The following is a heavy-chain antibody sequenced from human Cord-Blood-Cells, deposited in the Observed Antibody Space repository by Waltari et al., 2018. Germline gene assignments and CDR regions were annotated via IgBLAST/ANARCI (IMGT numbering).Heavy chain of an antibody. CDR1: GYTFTGYY. Sequence: QVQLVQSGAEGKKPGASVKGSCKASGYTFTGYYMQWVRQAPGKGLEWKGWNNPNSGGTNYAKKFQGWVTITRDTSISTAYMELSRLRSDDTAVYYCASLSRSCWYGAFDIWGQGTMVTVSS. V-gene: IGHV1-2*04. D-gene: IGHD6-19*01. J-gene: IGHJ3*02. CDR2: NNPNSGGT. CDR3: ASLSRSCWYGAFDI.